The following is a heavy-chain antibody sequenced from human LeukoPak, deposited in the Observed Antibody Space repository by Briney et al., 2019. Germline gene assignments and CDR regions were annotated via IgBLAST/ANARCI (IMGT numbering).Heavy chain of an antibody. CDR1: GYTFTSYY. V-gene: IGHV1-46*01. J-gene: IGHJ4*02. Sequence: ASVKVSCKASGYTFTSYYLHWVRQAPGQGLEWMGIINPSGGSTSYTQKFQGRVTMTRDTSTRTVYMELRSLRSENTAVYYCARAGPSYSGSYSVVDYWGQGTLVTVSS. CDR2: INPSGGST. CDR3: ARAGPSYSGSYSVVDY. D-gene: IGHD1-26*01.